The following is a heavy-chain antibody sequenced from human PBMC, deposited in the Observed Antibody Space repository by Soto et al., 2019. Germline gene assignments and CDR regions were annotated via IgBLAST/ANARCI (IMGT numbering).Heavy chain of an antibody. CDR1: GYNFPDYW. Sequence: GESLKISCKGSGYNFPDYWIAWVRQMPGKGLEWMGRIDPSDSYTNYSPSFQGHVTISADKSISIAYLQWSSLKASDTAMYYCARLQAAAGDNDLTFDYWGQGTLVTVSS. CDR3: ARLQAAAGDNDLTFDY. D-gene: IGHD6-13*01. J-gene: IGHJ4*02. V-gene: IGHV5-10-1*01. CDR2: IDPSDSYT.